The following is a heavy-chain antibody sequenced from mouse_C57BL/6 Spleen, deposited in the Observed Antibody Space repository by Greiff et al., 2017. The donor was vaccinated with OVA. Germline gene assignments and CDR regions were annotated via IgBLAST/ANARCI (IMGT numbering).Heavy chain of an antibody. J-gene: IGHJ4*01. D-gene: IGHD2-1*01. V-gene: IGHV1-64*01. Sequence: QVQLKQSGAELVKPGASVKLSCKASGYTFTSYWMHWVKQRPGQGLEWIGMIHPNSGSTNYNEKFKSKATLTVDKSSSTAYMQLSSLTSEDSAVYYCARDWVYYGNYEAMDYWGQGTSVTVSS. CDR3: ARDWVYYGNYEAMDY. CDR2: IHPNSGST. CDR1: GYTFTSYW.